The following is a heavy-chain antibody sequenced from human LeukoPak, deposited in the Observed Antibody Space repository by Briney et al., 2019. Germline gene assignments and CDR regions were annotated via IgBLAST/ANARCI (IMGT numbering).Heavy chain of an antibody. D-gene: IGHD6-13*01. CDR2: INPNSGGT. CDR1: GYTFSGYY. Sequence: ASVKVSCKASGYTFSGYYMHWVRQAPGQGLEWMGWINPNSGGTNYAQKFQGRVTMTRDTSISTAYMELSRLRSDDTAVYYCARPTLSAGYFDYWGQRTLVTVSS. V-gene: IGHV1-2*02. J-gene: IGHJ4*02. CDR3: ARPTLSAGYFDY.